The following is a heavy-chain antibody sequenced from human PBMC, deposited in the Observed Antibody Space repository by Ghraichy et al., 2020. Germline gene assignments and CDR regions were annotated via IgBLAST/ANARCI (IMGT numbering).Heavy chain of an antibody. J-gene: IGHJ4*02. D-gene: IGHD3-16*01. CDR2: IYYSGST. V-gene: IGHV4-39*01. CDR3: ASRFGPSRFNFDY. CDR1: GGSISSSSYY. Sequence: SETLSLTCTVSGGSISSSSYYWGWIRQPPGKGLEWIGSIYYSGSTYYNPSLKSRVTISVDTSKNQFSLKLSPVTAAEPAVYYCASRFGPSRFNFDYWGQGTLVTVSS.